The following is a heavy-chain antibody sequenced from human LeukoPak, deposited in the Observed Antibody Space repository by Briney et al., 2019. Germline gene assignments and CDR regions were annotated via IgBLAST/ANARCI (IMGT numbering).Heavy chain of an antibody. D-gene: IGHD2-2*01. Sequence: GGSLRLSCAASGFIVSSNYMSWVRQAPGKGLEWVSIIYSGGNTYYADSVKGRFTISRDNSKNTLYLHMNSLRAEDTAMYYCVKSDKYQLLFGAFDIWGQGTLVTV. V-gene: IGHV3-53*01. CDR1: GFIVSSNY. CDR3: VKSDKYQLLFGAFDI. CDR2: IYSGGNT. J-gene: IGHJ3*02.